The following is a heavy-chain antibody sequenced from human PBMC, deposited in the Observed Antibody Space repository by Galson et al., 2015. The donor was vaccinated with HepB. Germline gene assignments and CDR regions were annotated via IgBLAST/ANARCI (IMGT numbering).Heavy chain of an antibody. CDR3: ASVPAAIWQGAYYMDV. J-gene: IGHJ6*03. V-gene: IGHV4-59*01. D-gene: IGHD2-2*02. CDR1: GGSISSYY. Sequence: SETLSLTCTVSGGSISSYYWSWIRQPPGKGLEWIGYIYYSGSTNYNPSLKSRVTISVDTSKNQFPLKLSSVTAADTAVYYCASVPAAIWQGAYYMDVWGKGTTVTVSS. CDR2: IYYSGST.